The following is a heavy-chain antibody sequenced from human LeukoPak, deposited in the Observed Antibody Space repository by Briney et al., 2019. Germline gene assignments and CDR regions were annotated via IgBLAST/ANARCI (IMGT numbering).Heavy chain of an antibody. J-gene: IGHJ6*03. CDR1: GFTFSSYW. CDR3: ARDKGRGLRGDRGAYYYYYYYMDV. D-gene: IGHD3-16*01. CDR2: ISTTSSTI. Sequence: GGSLRLSCAASGFTFSSYWMNWVRQAPGKGLEWVSYISTTSSTIYYADSVKGRFTISRDNSKNTLYLQMNSLRAEDTAVYYCARDKGRGLRGDRGAYYYYYYYMDVWGKGTTVTVSS. V-gene: IGHV3-48*01.